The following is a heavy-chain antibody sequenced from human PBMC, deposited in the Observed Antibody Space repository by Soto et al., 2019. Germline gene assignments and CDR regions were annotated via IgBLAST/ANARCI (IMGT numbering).Heavy chain of an antibody. CDR3: ARGDIVVVPAASHFDY. J-gene: IGHJ4*02. CDR2: INAGNGNT. V-gene: IGHV1-3*01. Sequence: ASVKVSFKASGYTFTSYAMHWVRQAPGQRLEWMGWINAGNGNTKYSQKFQGRVTITRDTSASTAYMELSSLRSEDTAVYYCARGDIVVVPAASHFDYWGQGTLVTVSS. D-gene: IGHD2-2*01. CDR1: GYTFTSYA.